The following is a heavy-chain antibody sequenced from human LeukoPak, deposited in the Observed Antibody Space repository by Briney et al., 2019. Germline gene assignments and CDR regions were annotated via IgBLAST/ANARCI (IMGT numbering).Heavy chain of an antibody. CDR1: GFTFSSYA. CDR3: AKVRSAMATIRPIDY. Sequence: PGGSLRLSCAASGFTFSSYAMSWVRQAPGKGLEWVSAISGSGGSTYYADSVKGRLTISRDNSKNTLYLQMNSLRAEDTAVYYCAKVRSAMATIRPIDYWGQGTLVTVSS. D-gene: IGHD5-24*01. V-gene: IGHV3-23*01. CDR2: ISGSGGST. J-gene: IGHJ4*02.